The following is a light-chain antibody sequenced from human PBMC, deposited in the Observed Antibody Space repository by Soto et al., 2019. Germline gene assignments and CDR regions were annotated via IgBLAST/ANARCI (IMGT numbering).Light chain of an antibody. CDR1: QTIGSNY. CDR3: QQYASSPLLT. J-gene: IGKJ4*01. CDR2: GTS. V-gene: IGKV3-20*01. Sequence: EIVLTQSPGTLSLSPGETATLSCRASQTIGSNYLAWYQQKPGQAPRLLIFGTSSRATGIPDRFSGSGSGTDFTLSIGRLEPEDFAVYYCQQYASSPLLTFGGGTKVEIK.